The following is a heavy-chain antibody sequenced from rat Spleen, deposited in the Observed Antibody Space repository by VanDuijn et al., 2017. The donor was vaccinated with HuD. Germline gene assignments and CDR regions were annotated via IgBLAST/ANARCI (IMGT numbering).Heavy chain of an antibody. D-gene: IGHD1-11*01. Sequence: EVQLVESDGGLVQPGRSLKLSCAASGFTFSDYYMAWVRQAPTKGLEWVATISYGDSSGHSGTYYRDSVKGRFTISRDNAQNTLYLQMNSLRSEDTATYYCTRGEEAIGGYWGQGVMVTVSS. V-gene: IGHV5-29*01. CDR1: GFTFSDYY. CDR2: ISYGDSSGHSGT. J-gene: IGHJ2*01. CDR3: TRGEEAIGGY.